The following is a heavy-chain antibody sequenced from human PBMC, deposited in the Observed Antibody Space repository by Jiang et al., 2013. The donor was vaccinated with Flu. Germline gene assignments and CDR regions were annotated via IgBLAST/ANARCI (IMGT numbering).Heavy chain of an antibody. D-gene: IGHD5-18*01. CDR2: FIPIFETT. Sequence: GSSVKVSCKASGGTFSYAISWVRQAPGQGLEWMGGFIPIFETTSYAQKFQGRVTITADKSTSTVYMELTSLTSGDTAIYYCARETTGYSYGCMDVWGKGTTVIVSS. CDR1: GGTFSYA. CDR3: ARETTGYSYGCMDV. V-gene: IGHV1-69*06. J-gene: IGHJ6*03.